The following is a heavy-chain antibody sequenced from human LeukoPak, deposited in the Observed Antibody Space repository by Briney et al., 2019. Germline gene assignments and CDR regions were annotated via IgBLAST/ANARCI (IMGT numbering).Heavy chain of an antibody. V-gene: IGHV1-69*05. CDR3: AGITMVRGAWGNWFDP. CDR1: GGTFSSYA. CDR2: IIPIFGTA. J-gene: IGHJ5*02. Sequence: GASVRVSCKASGGTFSSYAISWVRQAPRQGLEWMGGIIPIFGTANYAQKFQGRVTITTDESTSTAYMELSSLRSEDTAVYYCAGITMVRGAWGNWFDPWGQGTLVTVSS. D-gene: IGHD3-10*01.